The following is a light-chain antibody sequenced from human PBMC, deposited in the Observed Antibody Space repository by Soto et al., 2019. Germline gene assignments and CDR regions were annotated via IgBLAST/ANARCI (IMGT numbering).Light chain of an antibody. CDR1: QGISSY. Sequence: VIWMTQSPSLLSASTGDRVTISCRVSQGISSYLAWYQQKPGQAPELLIYAASTLQSGVPSRFSGSGSGTDFTLTISRLQPEDFATYFCQQYHSFPLTFGQGTKVEIK. J-gene: IGKJ1*01. V-gene: IGKV1D-8*01. CDR2: AAS. CDR3: QQYHSFPLT.